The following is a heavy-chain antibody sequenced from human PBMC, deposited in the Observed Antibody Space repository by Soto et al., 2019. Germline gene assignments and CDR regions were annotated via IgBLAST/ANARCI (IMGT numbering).Heavy chain of an antibody. CDR3: AKLPPRAQSLLRYYFDY. J-gene: IGHJ4*02. Sequence: GESLKISCKASGFTFTDYWIGWLRQMPGKGLEWMGIIFPDDSDIKYSTSFQGQVIISADRSITTAYLQMSSLKASDTAIYYCAKLPPRAQSLLRYYFDYWGQGTPVTVSS. D-gene: IGHD2-15*01. CDR1: GFTFTDYW. CDR2: IFPDDSDI. V-gene: IGHV5-51*01.